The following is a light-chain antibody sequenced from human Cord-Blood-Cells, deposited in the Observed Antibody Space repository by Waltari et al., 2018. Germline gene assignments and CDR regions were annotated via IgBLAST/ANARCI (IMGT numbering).Light chain of an antibody. CDR1: SSNIGSNT. CDR2: SNN. Sequence: QSVLPQPPSASGTPGQRVTIPCSGSSSNIGSNTVNCYQELPGTAPKPLIYSNNQRPSGVPDRFSGSKSGTSASLAISGLQSEDEADYYCAAWDDSLNGPVFGGGTKLTVL. V-gene: IGLV1-44*01. J-gene: IGLJ3*02. CDR3: AAWDDSLNGPV.